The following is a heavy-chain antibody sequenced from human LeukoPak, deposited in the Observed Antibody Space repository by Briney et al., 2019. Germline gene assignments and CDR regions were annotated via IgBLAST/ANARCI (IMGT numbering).Heavy chain of an antibody. CDR1: GFSFSNYW. CDR2: IKQDGSEK. V-gene: IGHV3-7*03. Sequence: PGGSLRLSCAASGFSFSNYWMNWVRQAPGKGLEWVANIKQDGSEKYYVDSVKGRFTISRDNAKSSLYLQMNSLRAEDTAVYYCASGGYSFGYWGQGTLVTVSS. J-gene: IGHJ4*02. D-gene: IGHD5-18*01. CDR3: ASGGYSFGY.